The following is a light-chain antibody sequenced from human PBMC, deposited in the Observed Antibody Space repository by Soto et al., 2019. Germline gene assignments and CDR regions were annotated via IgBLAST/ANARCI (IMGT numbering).Light chain of an antibody. Sequence: QSALTQPPSVSGSPGQSVTISCTGTSSDVGSYNRVSWYQQPPGTAPKLMIYEVSNRPSGVPDRFSGSKSGNTASLTISGLPAEDEDDYYCSLYTSSSTLVFGGGTKLTVL. J-gene: IGLJ3*02. V-gene: IGLV2-18*01. CDR1: SSDVGSYNR. CDR3: SLYTSSSTLV. CDR2: EVS.